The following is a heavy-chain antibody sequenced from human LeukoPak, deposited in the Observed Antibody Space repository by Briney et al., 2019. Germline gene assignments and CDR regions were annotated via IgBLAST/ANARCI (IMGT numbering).Heavy chain of an antibody. CDR2: IGGSGGST. D-gene: IGHD1/OR15-1a*01. J-gene: IGHJ4*02. CDR3: RTWNTNHFDY. CDR1: GFSFSSYA. V-gene: IGHV3-23*01. Sequence: PGGSLRLSCAASGFSFSSYAMSWVRQAPGKGLEWVSAIGGSGGSTYFADSVKGRFTISRDNSKNTLYLQMNSLRAEDTAVYYCRTWNTNHFDYWGQGTLVTVSS.